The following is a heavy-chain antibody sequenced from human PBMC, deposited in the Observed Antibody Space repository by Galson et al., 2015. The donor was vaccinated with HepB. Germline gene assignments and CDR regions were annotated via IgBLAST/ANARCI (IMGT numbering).Heavy chain of an antibody. V-gene: IGHV3-30*04. CDR2: ISYDGSEK. Sequence: SLRLSCAASGFIFSDYASHWVRQAPGRGLEWVAIISYDGSEKYYVDSVKGRFTISRDNAKNSLYLQMNSLRAEDTAVYYCARDCSGGSCYWFGPWGQGTLVTVSS. J-gene: IGHJ5*02. CDR1: GFIFSDYA. D-gene: IGHD2-15*01. CDR3: ARDCSGGSCYWFGP.